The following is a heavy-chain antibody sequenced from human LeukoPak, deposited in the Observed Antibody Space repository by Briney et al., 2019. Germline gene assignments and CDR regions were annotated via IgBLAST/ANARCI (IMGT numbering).Heavy chain of an antibody. V-gene: IGHV3-48*04. CDR1: GFTFSSYS. CDR3: AAGYSYGYGLFDY. J-gene: IGHJ4*02. Sequence: GGSLRLSCAASGFTFSSYSMNWVRQAPGKGLEWVSYISSSSSTIYYADSVKGRFTISRDNAKNSLYLQVNSLRAEDTAVYYCAAGYSYGYGLFDYWGQGTLVTVSS. D-gene: IGHD5-18*01. CDR2: ISSSSSTI.